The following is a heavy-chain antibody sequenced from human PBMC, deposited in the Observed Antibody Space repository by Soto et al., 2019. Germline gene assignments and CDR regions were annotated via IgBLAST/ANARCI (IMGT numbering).Heavy chain of an antibody. CDR1: GFSLSTSGVG. J-gene: IGHJ4*02. CDR2: IYWDDDK. D-gene: IGHD3-22*01. CDR3: AHIHEVYYASPFDY. V-gene: IGHV2-5*02. Sequence: QITLKESGPTLVKPTQTLTLTCTFSGFSLSTSGVGVGWIRQPPGKALEWLALIYWDDDKRYSPSLKSRLTNTKDTSKNQVVLTMTNMDPVDTATYYCAHIHEVYYASPFDYWGQGTLVTVSS.